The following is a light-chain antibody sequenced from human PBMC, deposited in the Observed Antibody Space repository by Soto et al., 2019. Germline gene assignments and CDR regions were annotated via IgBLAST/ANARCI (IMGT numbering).Light chain of an antibody. V-gene: IGKV1-17*01. CDR2: AAS. J-gene: IGKJ2*01. Sequence: DIQMTQSPSSLSASVGDRVSITCRASQGITRDLAWYQQKPGKAPKRLIYAASSLQSGVPSRFSGSGSGTEFPLTISSLQPEDFATYYCLQHNSYPYTFGQGTRLEIK. CDR1: QGITRD. CDR3: LQHNSYPYT.